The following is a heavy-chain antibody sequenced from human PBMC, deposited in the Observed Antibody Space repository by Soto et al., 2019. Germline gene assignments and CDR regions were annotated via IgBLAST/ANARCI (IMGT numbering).Heavy chain of an antibody. CDR1: GGSISSADYY. J-gene: IGHJ5*01. D-gene: IGHD1-1*01. Sequence: QVQLLESGPGLVKPSQTLSLTCTVSGGSISSADYYWTWIRQPPVQGLEWIVYIGSSGNTNYNPSLKSRLFISMDTSANQFSLNLTAVTAAVTAVYAGARERGTRRAIYTSGGHGILVTVSS. V-gene: IGHV4-30-4*01. CDR3: ARERGTRRAIYTS. CDR2: IGSSGNT.